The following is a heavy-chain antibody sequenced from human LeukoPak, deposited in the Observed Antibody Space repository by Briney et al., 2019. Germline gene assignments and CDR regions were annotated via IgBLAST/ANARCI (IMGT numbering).Heavy chain of an antibody. CDR1: GGSISSYY. Sequence: SETLTLTCTVSGGSISSYYWSWVRQPAGKGLEWIGRIYTSGSTKYNPSLKSRVTISVNNSKNQSSFKLSSVTAADTAGYYCARDRYYYDSSGDAFDIWGQGTMVTVSS. CDR2: IYTSGST. D-gene: IGHD3-22*01. CDR3: ARDRYYYDSSGDAFDI. J-gene: IGHJ3*02. V-gene: IGHV4-4*07.